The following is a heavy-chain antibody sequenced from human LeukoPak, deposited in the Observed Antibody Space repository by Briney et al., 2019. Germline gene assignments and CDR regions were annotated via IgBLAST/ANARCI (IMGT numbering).Heavy chain of an antibody. CDR2: IYTSGST. CDR3: ARVEMATITDYYMDV. V-gene: IGHV4-4*09. D-gene: IGHD5-24*01. J-gene: IGHJ6*03. CDR1: GGSISSYY. Sequence: SETLSLTRTVSGGSISSYYWSWIRQPPGKGLEWIGYIYTSGSTNYNPSLKSRVTISVDTSKNQFSLKLSSVTAADTAVYYCARVEMATITDYYMDVWGKGTTVTVSS.